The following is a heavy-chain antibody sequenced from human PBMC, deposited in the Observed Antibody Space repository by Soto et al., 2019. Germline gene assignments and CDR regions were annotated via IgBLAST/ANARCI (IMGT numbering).Heavy chain of an antibody. CDR3: ARVGYASNWPLLFNWFYP. D-gene: IGHD6-13*01. J-gene: IGHJ5*02. V-gene: IGHV3-53*04. CDR1: GFSVSSNY. CDR2: IFSDGST. Sequence: EVQVVESGGGLVQPGGSLRLSCAASGFSVSSNYMTWVRQAPGKGLEWVSVIFSDGSTYYADSVKGRFTISRHNSKTTLYRHMSSLKARETAVYYWARVGYASNWPLLFNWFYPWGQGCLVTDAS.